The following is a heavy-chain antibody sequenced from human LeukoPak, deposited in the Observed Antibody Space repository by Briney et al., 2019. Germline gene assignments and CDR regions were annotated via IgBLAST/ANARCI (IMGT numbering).Heavy chain of an antibody. Sequence: TGGSVRLSCAASGFAFSVYEMYWVRQAPGKGLEWVSYISSSGGTRYYADSVKGRFTISRDNAKNSLYLQMNSLRAEDTAVYYCATLTVASSFDYWGQGTLVTVSS. CDR2: ISSSGGTR. D-gene: IGHD6-19*01. CDR1: GFAFSVYE. V-gene: IGHV3-48*03. CDR3: ATLTVASSFDY. J-gene: IGHJ4*02.